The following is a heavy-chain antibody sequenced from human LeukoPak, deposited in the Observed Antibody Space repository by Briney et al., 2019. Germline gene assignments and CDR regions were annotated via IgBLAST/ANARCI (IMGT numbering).Heavy chain of an antibody. CDR3: ARAPGVNLPFDY. D-gene: IGHD4-23*01. CDR2: IYYSGTT. Sequence: SQTLSLTCTVSGGSISSGGYYWSWIRQHPGKGLEWIGCIYYSGTTYYNPSLKSRVTISVDMSNNQFSLKLSSVTAAGTAVYYCARAPGVNLPFDYWGQGTLVTVSS. J-gene: IGHJ4*02. CDR1: GGSISSGGYY. V-gene: IGHV4-31*03.